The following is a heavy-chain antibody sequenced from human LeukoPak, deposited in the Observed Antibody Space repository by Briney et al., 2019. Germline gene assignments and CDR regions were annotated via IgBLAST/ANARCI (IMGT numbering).Heavy chain of an antibody. Sequence: ASVTVSCKASGYTFTSYAMHWVRQAPAQRLEWMGWINAGNGNTKYSQKFQGRVTITRDTSASTAYMELSSLRSEDTAVYDSASGHLGSGVDYWGQGTLVTVSS. CDR2: INAGNGNT. D-gene: IGHD2-8*02. J-gene: IGHJ4*02. CDR3: ASGHLGSGVDY. V-gene: IGHV1-3*01. CDR1: GYTFTSYA.